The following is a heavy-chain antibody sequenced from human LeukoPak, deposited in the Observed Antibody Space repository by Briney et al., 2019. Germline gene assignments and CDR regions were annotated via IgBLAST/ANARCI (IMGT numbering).Heavy chain of an antibody. V-gene: IGHV4-61*02. D-gene: IGHD2-15*01. Sequence: SQTLSLTCTVSGGSISSGSYYWSWIRQPAGKGLEWIGRIYSSGSTNYNPSLKSRVTISVDTSTNQFSLKLSSVTAADTAVYYCALSHSSGGSCYLSWFDPWGQGTLVTVSS. CDR2: IYSSGST. CDR3: ALSHSSGGSCYLSWFDP. J-gene: IGHJ5*02. CDR1: GGSISSGSYY.